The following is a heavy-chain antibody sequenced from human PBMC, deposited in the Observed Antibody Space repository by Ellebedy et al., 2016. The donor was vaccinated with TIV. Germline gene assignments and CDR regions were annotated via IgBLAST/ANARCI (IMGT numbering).Heavy chain of an antibody. Sequence: GESLKISXQGSGFTFSDYWITWVRQLPGKGLEWVGRVDPSDPYPNYSPAFQGHVTISVDKSKSTAYLQWSSLEASDPAMYYCTRMSEDGYYFDFWGQGTLVTVSS. CDR3: TRMSEDGYYFDF. D-gene: IGHD3-3*01. CDR1: GFTFSDYW. CDR2: VDPSDPYP. V-gene: IGHV5-10-1*01. J-gene: IGHJ4*02.